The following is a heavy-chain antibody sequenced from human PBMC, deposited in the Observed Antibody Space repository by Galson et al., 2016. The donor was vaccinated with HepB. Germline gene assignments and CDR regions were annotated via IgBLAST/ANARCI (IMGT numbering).Heavy chain of an antibody. V-gene: IGHV3-48*02. D-gene: IGHD6-6*01. CDR3: ARELVRSAFDL. CDR1: GFTFSRSG. J-gene: IGHJ3*01. CDR2: ISSSVSTI. Sequence: SLRLSCAGSGFTFSRSGLNWVRQAPGKGLQWVSYISSSVSTIYYADSVKGRFTISRDNAKNSEYLEMHSLRDDDTAVYYCARELVRSAFDLWGQGTMVTVSS.